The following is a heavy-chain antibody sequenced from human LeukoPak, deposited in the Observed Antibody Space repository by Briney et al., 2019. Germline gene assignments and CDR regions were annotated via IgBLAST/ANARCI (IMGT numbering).Heavy chain of an antibody. Sequence: GGSLRLSCAASGFTFSSYTMNWVRQAPGKGLEWVSYISSSSSYIYYADSVKGRFTISRDNAENSLYLQMNSLRAEDTAVYYCARDPPYAPPDYWGQGTLVTVSS. J-gene: IGHJ4*02. V-gene: IGHV3-21*04. CDR1: GFTFSSYT. CDR2: ISSSSSYI. CDR3: ARDPPYAPPDY.